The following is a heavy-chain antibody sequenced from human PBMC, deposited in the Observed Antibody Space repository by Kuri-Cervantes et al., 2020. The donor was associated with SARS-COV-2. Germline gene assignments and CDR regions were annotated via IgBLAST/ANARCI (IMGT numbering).Heavy chain of an antibody. D-gene: IGHD2-2*01. V-gene: IGHV3-30*02. CDR3: AREGDIVVVHDAFDI. CDR2: IRYDGSNK. J-gene: IGHJ3*02. CDR1: GFTCSSYG. Sequence: GESLKISCAASGFTCSSYGMHWVHQAPGKGLEWVAFIRYDGSNKYYADSVKGRFTISSDNSKNTLYLQMNSLRAEDTAVYYCAREGDIVVVHDAFDIWGQGTMVPSPQ.